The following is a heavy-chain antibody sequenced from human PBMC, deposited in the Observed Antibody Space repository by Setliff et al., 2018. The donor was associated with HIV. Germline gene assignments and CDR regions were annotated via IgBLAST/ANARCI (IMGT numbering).Heavy chain of an antibody. D-gene: IGHD5-18*01. CDR3: ARSPGVDTNMAFDY. J-gene: IGHJ4*02. CDR2: SYYSGST. CDR1: GGSIINYF. Sequence: SETLSLTCSVTGGSIINYFWGWIRMPPGKGLEWIGYSYYSGSTDYNPSLKSRVTISVDTSKNQVSLKLNAVTAADTAVYYCARSPGVDTNMAFDYWGQGTLVTVSS. V-gene: IGHV4-59*01.